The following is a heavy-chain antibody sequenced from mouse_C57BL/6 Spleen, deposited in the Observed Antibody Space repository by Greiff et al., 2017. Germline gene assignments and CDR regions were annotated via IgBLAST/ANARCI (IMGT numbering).Heavy chain of an antibody. Sequence: QVQLQQSGAELVKPGASVKISCKASGYAFSSYWMNWVKQRPGKGLEWIGQIYPGDGDTNYNGKFKGKATLTADKSSSTAYMQLSSLTSEDSAVYFCAREGDYGETWFAYWGQGTLVTVSA. D-gene: IGHD2-4*01. CDR2: IYPGDGDT. J-gene: IGHJ3*01. V-gene: IGHV1-80*01. CDR1: GYAFSSYW. CDR3: AREGDYGETWFAY.